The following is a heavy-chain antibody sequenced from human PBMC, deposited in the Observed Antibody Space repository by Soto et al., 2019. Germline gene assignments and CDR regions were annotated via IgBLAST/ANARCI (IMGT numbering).Heavy chain of an antibody. J-gene: IGHJ4*02. CDR2: INPKIGGA. CDR3: ARGHVVGPIHDYFDS. D-gene: IGHD1-26*01. CDR1: GYTFTGYY. V-gene: IGHV1-2*02. Sequence: QVPLVQSGAEVKKPGASMRVSCTASGYTFTGYYVHWVRQAPGHGLEWMGWINPKIGGAKYAQKFQGRVTMTGDTSITTAYMELSGVRSDDTAVYYCARGHVVGPIHDYFDSWGQGTLVTVSS.